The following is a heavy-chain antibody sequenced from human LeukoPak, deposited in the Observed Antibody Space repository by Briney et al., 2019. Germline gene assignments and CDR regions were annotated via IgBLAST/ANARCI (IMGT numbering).Heavy chain of an antibody. CDR3: ATSRLRAAYDI. J-gene: IGHJ3*02. CDR2: IKEDGSKL. V-gene: IGHV3-7*01. Sequence: GGSLRLSCAASGFSFSSYWMTWVRQAPGKGLEWLTNIKEDGSKLYYVDSVKGRFTISRDNAKNSLYLQMNSLRAEDTAVYYCATSRLRAAYDIWGQGTMVTVS. CDR1: GFSFSSYW. D-gene: IGHD4-17*01.